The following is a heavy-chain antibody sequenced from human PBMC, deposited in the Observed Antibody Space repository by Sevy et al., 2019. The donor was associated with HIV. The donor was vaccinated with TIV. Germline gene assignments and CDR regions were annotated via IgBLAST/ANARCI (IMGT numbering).Heavy chain of an antibody. CDR1: GFTFNNYW. J-gene: IGHJ4*02. Sequence: GGSLRLSCAVSGFTFNNYWMSWVRQAPGKGLEWVAAINQDGSDKYSPDSVKGRFTISRDNAENSLFLQMNSLRVGDTAMYYCATSTMMGASSLYDYWGQGTLVTVSS. D-gene: IGHD3-22*01. CDR2: INQDGSDK. V-gene: IGHV3-7*03. CDR3: ATSTMMGASSLYDY.